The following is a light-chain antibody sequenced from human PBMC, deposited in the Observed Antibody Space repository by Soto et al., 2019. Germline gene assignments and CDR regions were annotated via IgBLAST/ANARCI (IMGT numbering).Light chain of an antibody. J-gene: IGLJ1*01. CDR3: SSCTSSTTYV. V-gene: IGLV2-14*01. CDR1: SSDVGGYNY. CDR2: EVS. Sequence: QSVLTQPASVSGSPGQSITISCTGTSSDVGGYNYVSWYQQHPGKAPKLMISEVSNRPSGISNRFSGSKSGNTASLTISGFQADDEADYYCSSCTSSTTYVFGTGTKVTVL.